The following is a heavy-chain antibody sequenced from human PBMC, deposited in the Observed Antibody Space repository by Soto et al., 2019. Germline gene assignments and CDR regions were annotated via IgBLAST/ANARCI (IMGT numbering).Heavy chain of an antibody. CDR3: ARVGRNSDSGVWGGYFEY. CDR1: GYAFIDYF. Sequence: GASVKVSCKASGYAFIDYFIHWVRQAPGQGPEWMGWINPKSGYTNSAQKFQDWVTMTRDTSISTAYIELSRLKSDDTAVYYCARVGRNSDSGVWGGYFEYWGQRTLVTVS. V-gene: IGHV1-2*04. CDR2: INPKSGYT. J-gene: IGHJ4*02. D-gene: IGHD3-16*01.